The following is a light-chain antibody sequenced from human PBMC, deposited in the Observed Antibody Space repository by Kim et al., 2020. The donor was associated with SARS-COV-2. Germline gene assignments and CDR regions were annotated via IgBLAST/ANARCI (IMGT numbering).Light chain of an antibody. CDR1: PGIRSA. Sequence: GDRVTITCRATPGIRSALAWYRLTPGKDPKLLIYDYSSLESGVPSRFRSRGSGTAFTLTISSLQTVDFATSYCEHTINYPWLFAQGTEV. V-gene: IGKV1D-13*01. CDR2: DYS. J-gene: IGKJ1*01. CDR3: EHTINYPWL.